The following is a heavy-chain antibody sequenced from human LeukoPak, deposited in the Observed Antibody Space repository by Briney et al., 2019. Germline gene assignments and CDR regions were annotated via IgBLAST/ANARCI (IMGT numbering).Heavy chain of an antibody. V-gene: IGHV4-30-2*06. CDR1: GGSVNSGGYY. Sequence: PSETLSLTCTISGGSVNSGGYYWSWIRQSPGKGLEWIGYIYHSGSTNYNPSLKSRVTISVDRFKNRFSLKLKSVTAADTAVYYCARAHSIASYYYGVDVWGRGTTVTVSS. CDR2: IYHSGST. CDR3: ARAHSIASYYYGVDV. D-gene: IGHD2/OR15-2a*01. J-gene: IGHJ6*02.